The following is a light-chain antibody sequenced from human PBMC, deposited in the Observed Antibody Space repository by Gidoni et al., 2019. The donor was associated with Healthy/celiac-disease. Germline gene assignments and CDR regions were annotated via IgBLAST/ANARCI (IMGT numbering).Light chain of an antibody. CDR2: AAS. CDR3: QQLNSYPPSIT. V-gene: IGKV1-9*01. Sequence: DIQLTQSPSFLSASVGDRVTITCRASQGISSYLAWYQQKPGKAPKLLIYAASTLQSGVPSRFSGSGSGTEFTLTISSLQPEDFATYYCQQLNSYPPSITFGQGTRPEIK. J-gene: IGKJ5*01. CDR1: QGISSY.